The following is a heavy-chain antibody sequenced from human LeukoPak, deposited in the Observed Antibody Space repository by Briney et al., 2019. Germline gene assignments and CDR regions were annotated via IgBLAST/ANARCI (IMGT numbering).Heavy chain of an antibody. Sequence: SETLSLTCTVSGGSISPYYWSWIPQPPGKGLEWIGYIYYSGSTNYNPSLKSRVTISVDTSKNQFSLKLSSVTAADTAVYYCARLDTTGDYWGQGTLVTVSS. CDR3: ARLDTTGDY. CDR2: IYYSGST. J-gene: IGHJ4*02. V-gene: IGHV4-59*01. D-gene: IGHD5-18*01. CDR1: GGSISPYY.